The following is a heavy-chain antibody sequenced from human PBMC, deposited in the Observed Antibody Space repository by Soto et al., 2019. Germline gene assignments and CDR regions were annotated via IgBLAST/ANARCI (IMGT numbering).Heavy chain of an antibody. J-gene: IGHJ5*02. Sequence: SVEVSFKASRFTFTSSAVQWVRQARGQRLEWIGWIVVGSGNTNYAQKFQERVTITRDMSTSTAYMELSSLRSEDTAVYYCAAEGYCGGDCYSGFDPWGQGTLVTVSS. CDR1: RFTFTSSA. V-gene: IGHV1-58*01. CDR3: AAEGYCGGDCYSGFDP. D-gene: IGHD2-21*02. CDR2: IVVGSGNT.